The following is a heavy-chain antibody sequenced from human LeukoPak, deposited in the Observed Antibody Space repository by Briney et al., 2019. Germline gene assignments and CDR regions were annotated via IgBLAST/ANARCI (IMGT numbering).Heavy chain of an antibody. J-gene: IGHJ4*02. CDR2: IKSYGSST. Sequence: PGGSLRLSCAASGFTFDDYGMSWVRQAPGKGLMLFSGIKSYGSSTTYADSVKGRFTISRDNAKNMVYLQMNSLRAEDTAVYYCARDPFYGDADFDSWGQGTLVTVSS. D-gene: IGHD4-17*01. CDR3: ARDPFYGDADFDS. V-gene: IGHV3-20*04. CDR1: GFTFDDYG.